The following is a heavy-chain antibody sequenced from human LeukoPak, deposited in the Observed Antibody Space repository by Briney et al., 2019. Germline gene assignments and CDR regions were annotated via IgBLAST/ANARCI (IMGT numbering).Heavy chain of an antibody. CDR2: IFHSGST. D-gene: IGHD6-13*01. CDR1: TGSISGYY. CDR3: ARYSSSWYYFDY. V-gene: IGHV4-59*01. Sequence: SETLPLTCTVSTGSISGYYWSWIRQPPGKGLEWFGYIFHSGSTTYNPSLKSRVTISVDTSKNQFSLKLSSVTAADTAVYYCARYSSSWYYFDYWGQGTLVTVSS. J-gene: IGHJ4*02.